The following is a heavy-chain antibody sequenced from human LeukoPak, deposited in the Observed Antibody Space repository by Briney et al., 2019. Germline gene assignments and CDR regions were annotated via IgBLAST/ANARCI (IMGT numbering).Heavy chain of an antibody. CDR1: GFTFSTYA. D-gene: IGHD1-26*01. J-gene: IGHJ4*02. Sequence: AGGSLRLSCAASGFTFSTYAVTWVRQAPGKGLEWVSSISGSGDSTYYADSVKGRFSISRDNSKNTLYLQMNSLRAADTAVYHCARDGGSYLQPTDYWGQGTLVTVSS. CDR3: ARDGGSYLQPTDY. CDR2: ISGSGDST. V-gene: IGHV3-23*01.